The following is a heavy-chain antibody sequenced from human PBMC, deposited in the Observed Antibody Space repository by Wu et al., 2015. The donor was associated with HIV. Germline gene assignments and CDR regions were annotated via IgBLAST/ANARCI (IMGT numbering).Heavy chain of an antibody. CDR1: GVTLTSFA. J-gene: IGHJ4*02. V-gene: IGHV1-69*05. D-gene: IGHD6-13*01. CDR3: ARVYSSSWYDFFDS. CDR2: IIPLFDKA. Sequence: QVQLVQSGAEVKKPGSSVKVSCKASGVTLTSFAFSWVRQAPGQGLEWMGGIIPLFDKAQYAQKFRDRVTITTDESTSTAYMELSSLRSEDTAIYYCARVYSSSWYDFFDSWGQGTLVTVSS.